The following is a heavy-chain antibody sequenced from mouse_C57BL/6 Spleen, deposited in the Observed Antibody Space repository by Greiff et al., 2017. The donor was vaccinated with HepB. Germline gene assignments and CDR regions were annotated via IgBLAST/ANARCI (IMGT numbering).Heavy chain of an antibody. D-gene: IGHD1-1*01. J-gene: IGHJ2*01. V-gene: IGHV1-69*01. CDR2: IDPSDSYT. Sequence: VQLQQPGAELVMPGASVKLSCKASGYTFTSYWMHWVKQRPGQGLEWIGEIDPSDSYTNYNQKFKGKSTLTVDKSSSTAYMQLSSLTSEDSAVYYCARITTVVATDDYWGQGTTLTVSS. CDR3: ARITTVVATDDY. CDR1: GYTFTSYW.